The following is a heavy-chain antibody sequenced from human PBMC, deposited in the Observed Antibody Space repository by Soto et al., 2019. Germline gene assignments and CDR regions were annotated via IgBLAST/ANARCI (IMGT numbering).Heavy chain of an antibody. Sequence: QVQLVQSGAEVKQPGSSVKVSCKASGGTFSSYAISWVRQAPGQGLEWMGGIIPIFGTANYAQKFQGRVTITADESTSTAYMELSSLRSEDTAVYYCVVVTAPRGWFDPWGQGTLVTVSS. V-gene: IGHV1-69*01. J-gene: IGHJ5*02. D-gene: IGHD2-21*02. CDR1: GGTFSSYA. CDR2: IIPIFGTA. CDR3: VVVTAPRGWFDP.